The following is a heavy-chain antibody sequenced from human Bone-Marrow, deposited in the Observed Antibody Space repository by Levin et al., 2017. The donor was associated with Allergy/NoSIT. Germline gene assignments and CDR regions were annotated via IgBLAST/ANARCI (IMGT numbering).Heavy chain of an antibody. J-gene: IGHJ6*02. CDR3: ARLGGFDYRYYYGMDV. V-gene: IGHV5-51*01. Sequence: GESLKISCKSSGYTFTSYWIAWVRQMPGKGLEWIGIIYPSDSDIRYSPSLQGQVTISVDKSIRTAYLQLSDLKASDTGIYYCARLGGFDYRYYYGMDVWGQGTTVTVSS. CDR1: GYTFTSYW. D-gene: IGHD5-12*01. CDR2: IYPSDSDI.